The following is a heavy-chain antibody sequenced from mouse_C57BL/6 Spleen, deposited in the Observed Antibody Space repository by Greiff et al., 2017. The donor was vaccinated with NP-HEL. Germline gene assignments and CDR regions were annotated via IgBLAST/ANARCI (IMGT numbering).Heavy chain of an antibody. Sequence: VQLKESGAELVRPGASVKLSCTASGFNIKDDYMHWVKQRPEQGLEWIGWIDPENGDTEYASKFQGKATITADTSSNTAYLQLSSLTSEDTAVYYCTTDGYYGGFAYWGQGTLVTVSA. CDR2: IDPENGDT. V-gene: IGHV14-4*01. CDR1: GFNIKDDY. D-gene: IGHD2-3*01. J-gene: IGHJ3*01. CDR3: TTDGYYGGFAY.